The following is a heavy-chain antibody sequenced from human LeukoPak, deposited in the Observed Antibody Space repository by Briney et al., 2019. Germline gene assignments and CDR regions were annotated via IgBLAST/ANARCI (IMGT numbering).Heavy chain of an antibody. CDR2: IIPIFGTA. CDR1: GGTFSSYA. V-gene: IGHV1-69*06. J-gene: IGHJ3*02. Sequence: GASVKVSCKASGGTFSSYAISWVRQAPGQGLEWMGGIIPIFGTANYAQKFQGRVTITADKSTSTAYMELSSLRSEDTAVYYCARDRLPYYYGSGSYSEGVMDAFDIWGQGTMVTVSS. D-gene: IGHD3-10*01. CDR3: ARDRLPYYYGSGSYSEGVMDAFDI.